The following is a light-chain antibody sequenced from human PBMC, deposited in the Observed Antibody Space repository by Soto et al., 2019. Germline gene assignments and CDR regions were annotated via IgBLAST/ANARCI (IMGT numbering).Light chain of an antibody. CDR2: GAS. J-gene: IGKJ4*01. V-gene: IGKV3-20*01. Sequence: EIVLTQSPGTLSLSPGARATLSCRASQSVSRSLAWYQQKPGQAPRLLIYGASSRATGIPDRFSGSASGTDFTLTISRMEPEDFAVYYCQQYSSSPPLTFGGGTKVDNK. CDR1: QSVSRS. CDR3: QQYSSSPPLT.